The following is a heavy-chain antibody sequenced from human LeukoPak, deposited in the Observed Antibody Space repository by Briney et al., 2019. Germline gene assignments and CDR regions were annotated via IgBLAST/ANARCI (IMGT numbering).Heavy chain of an antibody. Sequence: GASVKVSCKASGYTFTSYDINWVRQATGQGLEWMGWMNPNSGNTNYAQKLQGRVTMTTDTSTSTAYMELRSLRSDDTAVYYCARDIGYCSSTSCYSLLIDYWGQGTLVTVSS. V-gene: IGHV1-18*01. CDR2: MNPNSGNT. J-gene: IGHJ4*02. D-gene: IGHD2-2*03. CDR1: GYTFTSYD. CDR3: ARDIGYCSSTSCYSLLIDY.